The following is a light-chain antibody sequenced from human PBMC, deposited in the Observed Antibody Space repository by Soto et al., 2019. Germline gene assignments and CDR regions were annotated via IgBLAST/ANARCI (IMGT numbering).Light chain of an antibody. J-gene: IGLJ2*01. V-gene: IGLV1-40*01. CDR3: QSYDSSLSGVV. CDR2: GNS. CDR1: SSNIGAGYD. Sequence: QAVVTQPASVSGAAGQRVTISCTGSSSNIGAGYDVHWYQQLPGTAPKLLIYGNSNRPSGVPDRFSGSKSGTSASLAITGLQAEDEADYYCQSYDSSLSGVVFGGGTKLTVL.